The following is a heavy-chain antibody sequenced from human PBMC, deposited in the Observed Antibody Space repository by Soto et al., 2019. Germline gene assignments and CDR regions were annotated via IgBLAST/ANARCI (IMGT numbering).Heavy chain of an antibody. Sequence: PSETLSLTCTVSGGSISSSSYYWGWIRQPPGKGLEWIGSIYYSGSTYYNPSLKSRVTISVDTSKNQFSLKLSSVTAADTAVYYCARLRTIFGVVTTYGMDVWGQGTTVTVSS. D-gene: IGHD3-3*01. CDR2: IYYSGST. CDR3: ARLRTIFGVVTTYGMDV. J-gene: IGHJ6*02. V-gene: IGHV4-39*01. CDR1: GGSISSSSYY.